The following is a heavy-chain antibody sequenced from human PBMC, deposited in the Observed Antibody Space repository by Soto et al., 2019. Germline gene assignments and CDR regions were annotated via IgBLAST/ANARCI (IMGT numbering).Heavy chain of an antibody. D-gene: IGHD2-21*02. Sequence: QVHLVQSGAEVEKPGASVNVSCKASGYTFTNFGLNWVRQAPGQGLEWMAWISPYNGKTDYAQKVQGRVTVTTDTSTATAYMEMSSLTSDDTAVYYCARQPGVVGTADLYGMDVWGQGTTVTVSS. CDR3: ARQPGVVGTADLYGMDV. J-gene: IGHJ6*02. V-gene: IGHV1-18*01. CDR1: GYTFTNFG. CDR2: ISPYNGKT.